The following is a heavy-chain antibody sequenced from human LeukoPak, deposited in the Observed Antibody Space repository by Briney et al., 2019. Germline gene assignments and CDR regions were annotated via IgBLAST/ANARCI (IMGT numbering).Heavy chain of an antibody. J-gene: IGHJ4*02. CDR3: AAHRP. CDR2: ISSSSSYI. CDR1: GFTFSNYG. Sequence: PGGSLRLSCEASGFTFSNYGMHWVRQAPGKGLEWVSSISSSSSYIYYADSVKGRFTISRDNAKNSLYLQMNSLRAEDTAVYYCAAHRPWGQGTLVTVSS. D-gene: IGHD1-14*01. V-gene: IGHV3-21*01.